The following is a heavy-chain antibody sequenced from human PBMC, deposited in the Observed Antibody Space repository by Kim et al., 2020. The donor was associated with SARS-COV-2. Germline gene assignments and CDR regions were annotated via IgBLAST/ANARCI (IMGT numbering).Heavy chain of an antibody. J-gene: IGHJ4*02. V-gene: IGHV3-72*01. CDR1: GFTFSDHY. Sequence: GGSLRLSYAASGFTFSDHYMDWVRQAPGKGLEWVGRARSKAKGYTTQYAASVTGRFTVSRDDSKNSLYLQMNSLKTEDTAVYYCATALYDTSGYYYFDYWGQGTLVTVSS. CDR2: ARSKAKGYTT. D-gene: IGHD3-22*01. CDR3: ATALYDTSGYYYFDY.